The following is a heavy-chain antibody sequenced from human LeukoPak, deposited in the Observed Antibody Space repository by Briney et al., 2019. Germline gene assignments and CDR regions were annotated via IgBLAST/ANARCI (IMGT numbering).Heavy chain of an antibody. CDR1: GYIFTDYD. V-gene: IGHV1-8*01. CDR2: MNPYSGGA. J-gene: IGHJ4*02. CDR3: ARRYHDYSGYSRQFDY. D-gene: IGHD3-22*01. Sequence: ASVKVSCKTSGYIFTDYDINWVRQATGQGLEWMGWMNPYSGGAGYAQNFQGRVTMTRDTSTSTAFMELSSLTSEDTAMYYCARRYHDYSGYSRQFDYWGQGTLVTVSS.